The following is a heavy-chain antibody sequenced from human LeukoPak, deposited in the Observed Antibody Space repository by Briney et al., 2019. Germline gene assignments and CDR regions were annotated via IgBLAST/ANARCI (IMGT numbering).Heavy chain of an antibody. CDR1: GFTFSSHG. D-gene: IGHD3-22*01. V-gene: IGHV3-33*01. J-gene: IGHJ4*02. CDR3: ARKTDSGGSGDY. CDR2: IWYDGSKK. Sequence: PGRSLRLSCTASGFTFSSHGMNWVRQAPGKGLEWVAVIWYDGSKKYYVDPVKGRFTISRDNSKNTVDLQMNSLRAEDTAVYFCARKTDSGGSGDYWGQGTLVTVSS.